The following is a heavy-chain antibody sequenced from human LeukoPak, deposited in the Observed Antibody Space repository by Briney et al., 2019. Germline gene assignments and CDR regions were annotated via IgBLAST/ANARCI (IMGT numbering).Heavy chain of an antibody. CDR3: AKDHSGSYYPNWSDP. CDR1: GFIFSSYG. J-gene: IGHJ5*02. D-gene: IGHD3-10*01. Sequence: GGSLRLSCAAYGFIFSSYGMHWVRQAPGKGLEWVAVISYDESNKYYAESVKGRFTISRDNSKNTLYLQMNSLRPEDTAVYYCAKDHSGSYYPNWSDPWGQGTRATVSS. CDR2: ISYDESNK. V-gene: IGHV3-30*18.